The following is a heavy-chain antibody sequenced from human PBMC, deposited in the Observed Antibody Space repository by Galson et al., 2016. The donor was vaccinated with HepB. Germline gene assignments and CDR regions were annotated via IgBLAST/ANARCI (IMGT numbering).Heavy chain of an antibody. V-gene: IGHV3-53*01. Sequence: SLRLSCATSGFTVSTNSMSWVRQAPGRGLEWVSLIHSGGTTYYADSVKGRFTISRDNSKNTLYLHMNSLRAEDTAVYYCARDAAYCGPTTCHSGWFDPWGQGTLGIVSS. D-gene: IGHD2-21*01. CDR2: IHSGGTT. CDR3: ARDAAYCGPTTCHSGWFDP. J-gene: IGHJ5*02. CDR1: GFTVSTNS.